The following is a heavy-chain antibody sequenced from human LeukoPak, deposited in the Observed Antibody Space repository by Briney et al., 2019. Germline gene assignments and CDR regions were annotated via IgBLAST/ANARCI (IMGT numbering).Heavy chain of an antibody. CDR2: IIPLLDIT. CDR1: GGSLRNYC. Sequence: SVKVSCKASGGSLRNYCISWVRQAPGQGLEWMGRIIPLLDITTYAERFQGRVTMTADKSTSTAYLEVSSLKSDDTAVYYCATDGPAAMGADYLYGLDVWGQGTTVSVSS. D-gene: IGHD2-2*01. CDR3: ATDGPAAMGADYLYGLDV. V-gene: IGHV1-69*04. J-gene: IGHJ6*02.